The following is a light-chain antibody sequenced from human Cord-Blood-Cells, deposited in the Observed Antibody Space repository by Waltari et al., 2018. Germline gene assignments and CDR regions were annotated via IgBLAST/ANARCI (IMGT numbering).Light chain of an antibody. CDR3: AAWDDSLSGRV. CDR2: MNN. Sequence: QSVLTQPPSASGTPGQRVTISCSGSSSNIGSNYVYWYQQLPGTAPKLLIYMNNQRPSGVPDRCSGSKSGTSASLAISGLRSEDEADYYCAAWDDSLSGRVFGTGTKVTVL. V-gene: IGLV1-47*01. J-gene: IGLJ1*01. CDR1: SSNIGSNY.